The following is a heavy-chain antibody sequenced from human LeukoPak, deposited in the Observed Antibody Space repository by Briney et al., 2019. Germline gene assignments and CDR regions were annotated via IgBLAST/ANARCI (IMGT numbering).Heavy chain of an antibody. J-gene: IGHJ3*02. CDR1: GFTFSNHG. CDR3: AREEWLEIDI. V-gene: IGHV3-7*01. CDR2: IKQDGSEK. D-gene: IGHD5-18*01. Sequence: GGSLRLSCAASGFTFSNHGMNWVRQAPGKGLEWVANIKQDGSEKYYVDSVKGRFTISRDNAKNSLYLQMNSLRAEDTAVYYCAREEWLEIDIWGQGTMVTVSS.